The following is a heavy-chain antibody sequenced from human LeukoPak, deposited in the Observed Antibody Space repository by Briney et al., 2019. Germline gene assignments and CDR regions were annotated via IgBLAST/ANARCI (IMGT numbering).Heavy chain of an antibody. CDR3: AGLVGRYSSGLYYYYFDY. Sequence: PSETLSLTCTVSGDSINSLDLWSWVRQPPGKGLEWIGEMYLSGTTHSNPSVKSRVTISIDKSKNQFFLILSSVTAADTAVYYCAGLVGRYSSGLYYYYFDYWGQGTLVTVSS. J-gene: IGHJ4*02. D-gene: IGHD3-22*01. CDR2: MYLSGTT. V-gene: IGHV4-4*02. CDR1: GDSINSLDL.